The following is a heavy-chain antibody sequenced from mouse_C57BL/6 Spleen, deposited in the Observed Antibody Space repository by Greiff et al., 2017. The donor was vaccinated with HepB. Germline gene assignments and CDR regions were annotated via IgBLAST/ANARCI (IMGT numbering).Heavy chain of an antibody. V-gene: IGHV1-18*01. D-gene: IGHD1-1*01. J-gene: IGHJ1*03. CDR2: INPNNGGT. CDR3: ARITTVVAQWYFDV. Sequence: EVQLLQSGPELVKPGASVKIPCKASGYTFTDYNMDWVKQSHGKSLEWIGDINPNNGGTIYNQKFKGKATLTVDKSSSTAYMELRSLTSEDTAVYYCARITTVVAQWYFDVWGTGTTVTVSS. CDR1: GYTFTDYN.